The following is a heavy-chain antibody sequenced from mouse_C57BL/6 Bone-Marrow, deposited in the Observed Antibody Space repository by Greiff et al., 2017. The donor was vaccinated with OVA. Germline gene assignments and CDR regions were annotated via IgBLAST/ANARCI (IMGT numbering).Heavy chain of an antibody. CDR1: GFTFSSYA. D-gene: IGHD1-1*01. V-gene: IGHV5-4*03. CDR2: ISDGGSYT. CDR3: ARGLQYYGSSYGYFDY. Sequence: EVMLVESGGGLVKPGGSLKLSCAASGFTFSSYAMSWVRQTPEKRLEWVATISDGGSYTYYPDNVKGRFTISRDNAKNNMYLQMSHLKSEDTAMYYCARGLQYYGSSYGYFDYWGQGTTLTVSS. J-gene: IGHJ2*01.